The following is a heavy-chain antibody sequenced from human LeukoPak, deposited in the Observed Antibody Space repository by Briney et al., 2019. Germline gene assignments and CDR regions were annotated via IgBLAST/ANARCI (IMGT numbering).Heavy chain of an antibody. CDR3: ASLLLWFGESIYNWFDP. CDR2: IYYSGST. CDR1: GGSISSGDYY. D-gene: IGHD3-10*01. Sequence: SETLSLTCTVSGGSISSGDYYWSWIRQPPGKGQEWIGYIYYSGSTYYNPSLKSRVTISVDTSKNQFSLKLSSVTAADTAVYYCASLLLWFGESIYNWFDPWGQGTLVTVSS. V-gene: IGHV4-30-4*08. J-gene: IGHJ5*02.